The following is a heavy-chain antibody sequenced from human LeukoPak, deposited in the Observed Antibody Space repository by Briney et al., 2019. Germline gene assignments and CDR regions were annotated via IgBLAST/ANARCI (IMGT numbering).Heavy chain of an antibody. CDR3: ARGDGVYVY. J-gene: IGHJ4*02. CDR1: GFTVSSNY. V-gene: IGHV3-53*01. D-gene: IGHD5/OR15-5a*01. Sequence: QSGGSLRLSCAASGFTVSSNYVTWVRQAPGQGLEWVSVIYFGGTTYYADSVKGRFTISRDNSKNTVYLQMNSLRVEDTAVYYCARGDGVYVYWGQGTLVTVSP. CDR2: IYFGGTT.